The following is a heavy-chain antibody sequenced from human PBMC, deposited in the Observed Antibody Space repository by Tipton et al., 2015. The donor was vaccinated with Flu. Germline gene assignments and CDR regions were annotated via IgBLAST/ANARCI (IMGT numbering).Heavy chain of an antibody. CDR2: IYPSGTT. CDR1: SGSIRSTNYF. CDR3: ARLSYYDVDLKNFYFDY. V-gene: IGHV4-39*01. J-gene: IGHJ4*02. D-gene: IGHD3-10*02. Sequence: TLSLTCTVSSGSIRSTNYFCAWIHQPPGKRLELIGSIYPSGTTYYNPSLKSRVTISVDTSKSQFSLKLRSVTAADTAVYYCARLSYYDVDLKNFYFDYWGQGALVTVSS.